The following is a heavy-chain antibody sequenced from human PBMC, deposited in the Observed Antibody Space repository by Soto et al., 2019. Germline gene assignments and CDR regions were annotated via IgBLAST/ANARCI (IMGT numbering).Heavy chain of an antibody. CDR3: ANSPLPDSSSPPYYFDF. Sequence: GGSLRLSCAASGFTFSSYSMHWVRQAPGRGLEWVAVISLDGSKKYYTDSVKGRFTISRDNSRNTLYVQMNNLRPEDTAVYYCANSPLPDSSSPPYYFDFWGHGTQVTVSS. V-gene: IGHV3-30-3*01. CDR2: ISLDGSKK. CDR1: GFTFSSYS. D-gene: IGHD6-13*01. J-gene: IGHJ4*01.